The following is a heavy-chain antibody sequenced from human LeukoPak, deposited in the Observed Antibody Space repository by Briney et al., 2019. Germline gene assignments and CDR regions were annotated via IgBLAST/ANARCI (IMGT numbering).Heavy chain of an antibody. CDR1: GGSSSGYY. J-gene: IGHJ4*02. V-gene: IGHV4-34*01. CDR2: INHSGSA. CDR3: ARGLRVDY. Sequence: PETLSLTCAVYGGSSSGYYWSWSRQPPGKGLEWIGEINHSGSANYTPSLKSRVTISGDTSKNQSSLKLSSVTAADTAVYYCARGLRVDYWGQGTLVTVSS.